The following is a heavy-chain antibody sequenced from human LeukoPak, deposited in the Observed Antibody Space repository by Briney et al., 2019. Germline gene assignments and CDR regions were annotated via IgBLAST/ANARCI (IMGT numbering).Heavy chain of an antibody. J-gene: IGHJ3*02. CDR3: ASPSTGVNAFDI. CDR1: GFTFSSYW. Sequence: GGSLRLSCSASGFTFSSYWMHWVRQAPGKGLVWVSRINSEGSSTTYADSVKGRFTISRDNAKNTLYLQMNSLRAEDTAVYYCASPSTGVNAFDIWGQGTVVTVSS. D-gene: IGHD3-9*01. V-gene: IGHV3-74*01. CDR2: INSEGSST.